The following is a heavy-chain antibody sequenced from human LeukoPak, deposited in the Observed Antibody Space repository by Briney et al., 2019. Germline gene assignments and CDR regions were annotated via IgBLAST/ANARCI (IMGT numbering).Heavy chain of an antibody. CDR2: ISSSGSTI. J-gene: IGHJ6*04. V-gene: IGHV3-11*04. CDR3: AELGITMIGGV. CDR1: GFIVSNNY. Sequence: PGGSLRLSCAASGFIVSNNYMNWVRQAPGKGLEWVSYISSSGSTIYYADSVKGRFTISRDNAKNSLYLQMNSLRAEDTAVYYCAELGITMIGGVWGKGTTVTISS. D-gene: IGHD3-10*02.